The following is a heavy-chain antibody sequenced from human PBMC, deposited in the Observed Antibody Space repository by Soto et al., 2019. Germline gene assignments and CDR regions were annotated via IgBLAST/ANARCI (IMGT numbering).Heavy chain of an antibody. Sequence: SETLSLTCAVSGYSISSGYYWGWIRQPPGKGLEWIGSIYHSGSTYYNPSLKSRVTISVDTSKNQFSLKLSSVTAADTAVYYCAGDYYDSSGYTHGMDVWGQGTTVTVSS. V-gene: IGHV4-38-2*01. CDR1: GYSISSGYY. D-gene: IGHD3-22*01. CDR2: IYHSGST. J-gene: IGHJ6*02. CDR3: AGDYYDSSGYTHGMDV.